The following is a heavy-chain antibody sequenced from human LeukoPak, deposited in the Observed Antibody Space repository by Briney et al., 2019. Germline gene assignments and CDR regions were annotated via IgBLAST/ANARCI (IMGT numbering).Heavy chain of an antibody. J-gene: IGHJ6*02. D-gene: IGHD3-16*01. CDR2: IKQDGSEK. CDR1: GFTFSSYW. V-gene: IGHV3-7*03. CDR3: ARGGGLDV. Sequence: GSLLLSCAASGFTFSSYWMSWVRQAPGKGLEWVANIKQDGSEKYYVDSVKGRFTISRDNAKNSLYLQMSNLRAEDTAVYFCARGGGLDVWGQGATVTVSS.